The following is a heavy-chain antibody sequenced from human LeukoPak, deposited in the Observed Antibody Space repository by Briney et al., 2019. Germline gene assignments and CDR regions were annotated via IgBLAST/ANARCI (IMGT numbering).Heavy chain of an antibody. V-gene: IGHV4-39*07. Sequence: PSETLSLTCTVSGGSISSSSYYWGWIRQPPGKGLEWIGSIYYSGSTYYNPSLKSRVTISVDTSKNQFSLKLSSVTAADTAVYYCASQNFLGYCSGGSCYSSFDYWGQGTLVTVSS. CDR1: GGSISSSSYY. CDR3: ASQNFLGYCSGGSCYSSFDY. CDR2: IYYSGST. J-gene: IGHJ4*02. D-gene: IGHD2-15*01.